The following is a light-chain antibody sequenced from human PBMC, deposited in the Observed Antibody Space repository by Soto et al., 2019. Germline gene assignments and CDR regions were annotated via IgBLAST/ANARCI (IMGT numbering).Light chain of an antibody. Sequence: EIVLTQSPGTLSLSPGETATLSCRVSKSVSSSYLAWYQQKPGQAPRLLIYAASSRATGTPDRFSGGGSGTDFTLTISRLEPEDFAVYYCQQYGSSWTFGQGTKV. CDR1: KSVSSSY. J-gene: IGKJ1*01. V-gene: IGKV3-20*01. CDR3: QQYGSSWT. CDR2: AAS.